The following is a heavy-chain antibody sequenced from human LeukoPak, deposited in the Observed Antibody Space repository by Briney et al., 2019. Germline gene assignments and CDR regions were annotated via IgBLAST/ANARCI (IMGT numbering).Heavy chain of an antibody. CDR3: ARDSPIYCTSTSCSYDAFDI. D-gene: IGHD2-2*01. CDR2: IYTSGST. V-gene: IGHV4-4*07. Sequence: SETLSLTCSVSGGSISSYYWSWIRQPAGQGLEWIGRIYTSGSTNYNPSLKSRVTMSIDTSKNQFSLKLSSVTAADTAMYYCARDSPIYCTSTSCSYDAFDIWGQGTMVTVSS. J-gene: IGHJ3*02. CDR1: GGSISSYY.